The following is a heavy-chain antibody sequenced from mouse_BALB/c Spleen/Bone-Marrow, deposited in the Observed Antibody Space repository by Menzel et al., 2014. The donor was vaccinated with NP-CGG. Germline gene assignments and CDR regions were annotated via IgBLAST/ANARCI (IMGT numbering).Heavy chain of an antibody. CDR1: GFHIKDSS. D-gene: IGHD2-14*01. CDR2: IDPATGNT. J-gene: IGHJ2*01. V-gene: IGHV14-3*02. CDR3: ARDRRGTDFDD. Sequence: DQMQQSGAELVKPGASVKLSCKASGFHIKDSSIHWVKQRPEQGLAWIGGIDPATGNTTYDPKFQGKATITADTSSSTTYLYRSRLTSEDTAVYYCARDRRGTDFDDWGAGSTLTGS.